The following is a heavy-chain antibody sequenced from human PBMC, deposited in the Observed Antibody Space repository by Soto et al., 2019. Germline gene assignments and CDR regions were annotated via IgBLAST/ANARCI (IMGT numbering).Heavy chain of an antibody. Sequence: EVQLVESGGGLVQPGGSLRLSCAASGFTFSNYWMHWVRQAPGKGLVWVARISGDGSGTAYADSVEGRFTISRDNAKNTWFLQINSLKPEDTAVYYCASLRRRHPFDSWGQGTLVSVSS. J-gene: IGHJ4*02. CDR3: ASLRRRHPFDS. CDR1: GFTFSNYW. D-gene: IGHD6-25*01. CDR2: ISGDGSGT. V-gene: IGHV3-74*01.